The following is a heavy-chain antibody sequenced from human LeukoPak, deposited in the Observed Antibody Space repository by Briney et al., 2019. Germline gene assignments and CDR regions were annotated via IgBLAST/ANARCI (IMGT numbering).Heavy chain of an antibody. Sequence: SETLSLTCTVSGGSISSGGYYWSWIRQHPGKGLEWIGYIYCSGSTYYNPSLKSRVTISVDTSKNQFSLKLSSVTAADTAVYYCAREEYIAAGIDYWGQGTLVTVSS. D-gene: IGHD6-13*01. V-gene: IGHV4-31*03. CDR2: IYCSGST. CDR1: GGSISSGGYY. J-gene: IGHJ4*02. CDR3: AREEYIAAGIDY.